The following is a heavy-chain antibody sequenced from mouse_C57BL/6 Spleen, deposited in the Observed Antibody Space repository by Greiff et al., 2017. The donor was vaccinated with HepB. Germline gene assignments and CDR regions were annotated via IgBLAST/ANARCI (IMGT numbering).Heavy chain of an antibody. CDR2: ISSGSSTI. D-gene: IGHD2-4*01. CDR3: ARDYDYAPYCFDY. J-gene: IGHJ2*01. V-gene: IGHV5-17*01. CDR1: GFTFSDYG. Sequence: EVKLVESGGGLVKPGGSLKLSCAASGFTFSDYGMHWVRQAPEKGLEWVAYISSGSSTIYYADTVKGRFTISRDNAKNTLFLQMTSLRSEDTAMYYCARDYDYAPYCFDYWGQGTTLTVSS.